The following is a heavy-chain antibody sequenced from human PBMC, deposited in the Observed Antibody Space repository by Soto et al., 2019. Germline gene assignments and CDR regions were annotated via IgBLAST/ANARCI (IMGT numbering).Heavy chain of an antibody. CDR2: IYYSGST. CDR1: GGSISSGGYY. V-gene: IGHV4-31*03. J-gene: IGHJ4*02. Sequence: QVQLQESGPGLVKPSQTLSLTCTVSGGSISSGGYYWSWIRQHPGKGLEWIGYIYYSGSTYYNPSLKSRVTISVDTSKNQFSLKLSSVTAADTAVYYCARGRGDIVVVSAKYYFDYWGQGTLVTVSS. D-gene: IGHD2-2*01. CDR3: ARGRGDIVVVSAKYYFDY.